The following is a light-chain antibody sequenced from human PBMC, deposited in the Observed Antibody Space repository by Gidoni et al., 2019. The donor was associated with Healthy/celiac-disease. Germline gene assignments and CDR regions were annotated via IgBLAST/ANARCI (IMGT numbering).Light chain of an antibody. J-gene: IGKJ1*01. Sequence: ELVLTQSPGTLSLSPGERATLSCRDSQSVSSSYLALYQQKPGQAPRLLIYGASSRATGIPDSFSGSGSGTYFTLTISRLEPEDFAVYYCQQYGSSPPETFGQGTKVEIK. V-gene: IGKV3-20*01. CDR3: QQYGSSPPET. CDR2: GAS. CDR1: QSVSSSY.